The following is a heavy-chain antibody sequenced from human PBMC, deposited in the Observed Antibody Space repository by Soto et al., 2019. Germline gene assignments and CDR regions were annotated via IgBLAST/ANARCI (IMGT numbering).Heavy chain of an antibody. CDR1: GGSVSSGSYY. CDR3: ARVTRGVGGMDV. D-gene: IGHD3-10*01. Sequence: QVQLQESGPGLVKPSATLSLTCTVSGGSVSSGSYYWSWIRQPPGKGLEWIGYIDYSGSTNYHPALKSRVTISVDTSKNHFSLKLSSVTAADTAVYYCARVTRGVGGMDVWGQGTTVTVSS. V-gene: IGHV4-61*01. CDR2: IDYSGST. J-gene: IGHJ6*02.